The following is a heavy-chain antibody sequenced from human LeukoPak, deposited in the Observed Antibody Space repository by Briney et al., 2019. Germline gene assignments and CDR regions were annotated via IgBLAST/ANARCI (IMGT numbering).Heavy chain of an antibody. V-gene: IGHV4-59*01. Sequence: PSETLTLTCTVFGGSFSAYYWGWIRQSAGKGLEWIAYIYSSGDTNYNPSLKSRVAISMDTSKNQFFLNLTFVTAADSAVYYCARAPAVVPAIAIDGFDIWGHGTLVTVSS. CDR2: IYSSGDT. CDR3: ARAPAVVPAIAIDGFDI. J-gene: IGHJ3*02. D-gene: IGHD2-21*02. CDR1: GGSFSAYY.